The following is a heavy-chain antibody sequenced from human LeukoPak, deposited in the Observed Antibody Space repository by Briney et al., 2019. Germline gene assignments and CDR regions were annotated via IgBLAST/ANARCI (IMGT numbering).Heavy chain of an antibody. J-gene: IGHJ3*02. CDR3: ARWGIAVADDDAFDI. Sequence: GGSLRLSCAASGFTFSSYWMSWVRQAPGKGLEWVANIKQDGSEKYYVDSVKGRFTISRDNAKNSLYLQMNSLRAEDTAVYYCARWGIAVADDDAFDIWGQGTMVTVSS. D-gene: IGHD6-19*01. V-gene: IGHV3-7*01. CDR1: GFTFSSYW. CDR2: IKQDGSEK.